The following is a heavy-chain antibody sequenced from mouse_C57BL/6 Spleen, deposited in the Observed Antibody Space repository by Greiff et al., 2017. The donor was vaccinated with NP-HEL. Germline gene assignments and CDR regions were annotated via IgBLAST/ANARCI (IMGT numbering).Heavy chain of an antibody. CDR1: GFNIKDYY. V-gene: IGHV14-2*01. CDR2: IDPEDGET. D-gene: IGHD1-1*01. CDR3: ASPRDYYGSSPIGNAMDY. Sequence: VQLKQSGAELVKPGASVKLSCTASGFNIKDYYMHWVKQRTEQGLEWIGRIDPEDGETKYAPKFQGKATITADTSSNTAYLQLSSLTSEDTAVYYCASPRDYYGSSPIGNAMDYWGQGTSVTVSS. J-gene: IGHJ4*01.